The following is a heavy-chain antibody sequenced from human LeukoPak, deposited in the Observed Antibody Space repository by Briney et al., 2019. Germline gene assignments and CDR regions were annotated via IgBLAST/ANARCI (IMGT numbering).Heavy chain of an antibody. CDR2: INPNSGGT. J-gene: IGHJ4*02. D-gene: IGHD3-10*01. CDR1: GYTFTGCY. CDR3: ARGGGSTKFDY. Sequence: GASVKVSCKASGYTFTGCYMHWVRQAPGQGLEWMGWINPNSGGTKYAQKFQGRVTMTRDTSISTAYMELSRLRSDDTAVYYCARGGGSTKFDYWGQGTLVTVSS. V-gene: IGHV1-2*02.